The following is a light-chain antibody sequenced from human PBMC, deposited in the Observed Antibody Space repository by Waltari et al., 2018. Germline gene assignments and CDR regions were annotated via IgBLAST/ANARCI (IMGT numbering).Light chain of an antibody. J-gene: IGKJ1*01. CDR1: ESLVASDGNTY. V-gene: IGKV2-30*01. Sequence: VVMTQSPLSLSVTLGQSASISCRSSESLVASDGNTYFNWFQQRPGQSPRRLLYKVSNRDSGVPDRFSGSGSGTDFTLRITRVEAEDVGVYYCMQGIHRPWTFGQGTKVEIK. CDR2: KVS. CDR3: MQGIHRPWT.